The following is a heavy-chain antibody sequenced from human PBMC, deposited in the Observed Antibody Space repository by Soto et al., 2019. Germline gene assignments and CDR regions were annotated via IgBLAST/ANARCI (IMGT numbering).Heavy chain of an antibody. Sequence: QVQLQQWGAGLLKPSETLSLTCAVYGGSFSGYYWSWIRQPPGKGQEWIGEINHSGSTNYNPSLKSRVTISVDTSKNQFSLKLSSVTAADTAVPRDIVVVPAANYYYGMDVWGQGTTVTVSS. D-gene: IGHD2-2*01. V-gene: IGHV4-34*01. CDR2: INHSGST. J-gene: IGHJ6*02. CDR1: GGSFSGYY. CDR3: IVVVPAANYYYGMDV.